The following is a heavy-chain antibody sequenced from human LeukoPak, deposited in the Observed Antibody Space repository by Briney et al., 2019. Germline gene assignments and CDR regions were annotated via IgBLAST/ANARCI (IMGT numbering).Heavy chain of an antibody. D-gene: IGHD5-18*01. CDR3: ARSLYGYSYGDNFDY. CDR1: GGTFSSYA. J-gene: IGHJ4*02. Sequence: ASVKVSCKASGGTFSSYAISWVRQAPRHGLEWMGRIIPIFGTANYAQKFQGRVTITTHESTSTAYMELIRLRSEDTAVYYCARSLYGYSYGDNFDYWGQGTLVTVSS. CDR2: IIPIFGTA. V-gene: IGHV1-69*05.